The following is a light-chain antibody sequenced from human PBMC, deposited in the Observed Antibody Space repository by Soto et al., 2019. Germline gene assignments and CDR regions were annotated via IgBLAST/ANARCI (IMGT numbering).Light chain of an antibody. Sequence: DIQMTQSPSTLSASVGDRVTITCRASQSISSWLAWYQQKPGKAPKLLIYDASSLESGVPSRFSGSGSGTEFTLTISSRQPDDFATYYCQQYNSRGTFGQGTKLEIK. CDR2: DAS. J-gene: IGKJ2*01. CDR1: QSISSW. CDR3: QQYNSRGT. V-gene: IGKV1-5*01.